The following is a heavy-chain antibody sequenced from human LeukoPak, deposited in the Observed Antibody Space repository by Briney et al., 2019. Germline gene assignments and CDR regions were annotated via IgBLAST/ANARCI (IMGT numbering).Heavy chain of an antibody. CDR1: AGSFSGYY. J-gene: IGHJ4*02. D-gene: IGHD2-15*01. CDR2: INHSGST. V-gene: IGHV4-34*01. CDR3: ARRLAGWRPALYFDY. Sequence: PSETRSLTSAVDAGSFSGYYSSCNRQLPGNWLEWIGEINHSGSTNYNPSLKSRVPISVDTSKNQFSLKLSSVTAAHTAVYYCARRLAGWRPALYFDYWGQGTLLPVSS.